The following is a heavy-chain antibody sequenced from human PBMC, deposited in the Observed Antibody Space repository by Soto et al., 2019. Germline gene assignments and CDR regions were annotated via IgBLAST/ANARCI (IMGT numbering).Heavy chain of an antibody. Sequence: ASAKLHCEASGYTYTAYYLHWVQQAHGQGLEWMGWINPNSGGTNYAQKLQGWVTMTRDTSISTAYMELSRLRSDDTAVYYCARGYYDSRGYYPQMLFAPWGQGTLVTVSS. CDR2: INPNSGGT. D-gene: IGHD3-22*01. CDR1: GYTYTAYY. V-gene: IGHV1-2*04. J-gene: IGHJ5*02. CDR3: ARGYYDSRGYYPQMLFAP.